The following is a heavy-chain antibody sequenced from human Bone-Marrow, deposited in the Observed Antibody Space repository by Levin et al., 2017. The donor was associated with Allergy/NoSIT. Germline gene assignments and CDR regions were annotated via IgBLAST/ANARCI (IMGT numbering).Heavy chain of an antibody. D-gene: IGHD1-1*01. J-gene: IGHJ6*02. CDR1: GFTFDDYA. V-gene: IGHV3-9*01. CDR3: AKDMGSTLTTYYGMDV. Sequence: SLKISCAASGFTFDDYAMHWVRQAPGKGLEWVSGITWSSGSIGYADSVKGRFTISRDNAKNSLYLQMNSLRAEDTALYYCAKDMGSTLTTYYGMDVWGQGTTVTVSS. CDR2: ITWSSGSI.